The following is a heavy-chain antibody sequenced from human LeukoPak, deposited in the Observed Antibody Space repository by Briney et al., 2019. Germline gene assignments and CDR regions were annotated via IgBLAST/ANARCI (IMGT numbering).Heavy chain of an antibody. J-gene: IGHJ4*02. CDR1: GDSISSSSYY. CDR2: IYYSGTT. V-gene: IGHV4-39*01. D-gene: IGHD6-19*01. Sequence: SETLSHTCTVSGDSISSSSYYWGWIRQPPGKGLEWIGSIYYSGTTYYSPSLKSRLTISVDTSKNQFSLKLSSVTAADTAVYYCARQGSGRACFGYWGQGTLVTVSS. CDR3: ARQGSGRACFGY.